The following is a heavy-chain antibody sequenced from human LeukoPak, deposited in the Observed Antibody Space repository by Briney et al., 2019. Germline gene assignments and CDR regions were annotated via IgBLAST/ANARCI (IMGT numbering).Heavy chain of an antibody. V-gene: IGHV5-51*01. J-gene: IGHJ4*02. CDR2: IYPSDSHT. D-gene: IGHD2-2*01. CDR1: GYSFSSYW. Sequence: GESLKISCQGSGYSFSSYWIAWVRQMPGKGLEWMGVIYPSDSHTTHSPSFQGQVTISADKSINTAYLQWNSLQASDTAIYYCARVVGAAPFDYWGQGTLVTVSS. CDR3: ARVVGAAPFDY.